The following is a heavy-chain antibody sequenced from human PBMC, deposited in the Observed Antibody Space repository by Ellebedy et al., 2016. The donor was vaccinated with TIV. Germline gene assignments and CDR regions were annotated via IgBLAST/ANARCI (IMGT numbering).Heavy chain of an antibody. Sequence: SETLSLTXTVSGGSISSYYWSWIRQPPGKGLEWIGYIYYSGSTNYNPSLKSRVTISVDTSKNQFSLKLSSVTAADTAVYYCATSGYGDYFDAFDIWGQGTMVTVSS. CDR3: ATSGYGDYFDAFDI. V-gene: IGHV4-59*12. D-gene: IGHD4-17*01. J-gene: IGHJ3*02. CDR2: IYYSGST. CDR1: GGSISSYY.